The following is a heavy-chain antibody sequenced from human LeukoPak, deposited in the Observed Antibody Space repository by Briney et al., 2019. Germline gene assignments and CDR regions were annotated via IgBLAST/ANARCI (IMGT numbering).Heavy chain of an antibody. Sequence: SETLSLTCTVSGGTISSYYWSWIRQPPGKGLEWIGYIYYSGSTNYNPSLKGRVTISVDTSKNQFSLNRSCVTAADTAVYYCARSGYDFWSGYYTEYYYGMDVWGQGTTVTVSS. J-gene: IGHJ6*02. CDR1: GGTISSYY. CDR2: IYYSGST. CDR3: ARSGYDFWSGYYTEYYYGMDV. D-gene: IGHD3-3*01. V-gene: IGHV4-59*01.